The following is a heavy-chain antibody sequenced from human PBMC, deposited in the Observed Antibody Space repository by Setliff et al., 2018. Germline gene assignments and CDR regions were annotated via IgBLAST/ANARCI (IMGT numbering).Heavy chain of an antibody. J-gene: IGHJ6*03. CDR3: AGGQPLVRKYYYYMDV. CDR1: GGTFSSYV. Sequence: GASVKVSRKASGGTFSSYVISWVREAPGQGLEWMGGIIPMFGTNYAQKFQGRVTITADESTSTAYMELSSLGSEDTAVYYCAGGQPLVRKYYYYMDVWGKGTTVTGS. D-gene: IGHD3-10*01. CDR2: IIPMFGT. V-gene: IGHV1-69*13.